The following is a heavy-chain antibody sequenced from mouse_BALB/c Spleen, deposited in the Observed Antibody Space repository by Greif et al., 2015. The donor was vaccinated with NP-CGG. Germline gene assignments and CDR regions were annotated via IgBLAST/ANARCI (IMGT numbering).Heavy chain of an antibody. J-gene: IGHJ4*01. CDR3: ARGWRAMDY. CDR1: GYTFTDYA. D-gene: IGHD2-3*01. V-gene: IGHV1S137*01. Sequence: VKLMESGAELVRPGVSVKISCKGSGYTFTDYAMHWVKQSHAKSLEWIGVISTYYGDASYNQKFKGKATMTVDKSSSTAYMELARLTSEDSAIYYCARGWRAMDYWGQGTSVTVSS. CDR2: ISTYYGDA.